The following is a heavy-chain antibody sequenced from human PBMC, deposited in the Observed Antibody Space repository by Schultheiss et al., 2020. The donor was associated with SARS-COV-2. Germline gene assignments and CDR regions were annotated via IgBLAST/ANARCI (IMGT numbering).Heavy chain of an antibody. CDR2: ISYDGSNK. CDR3: VREGDNGDHAD. J-gene: IGHJ4*02. Sequence: GGSLRLSCAASGFTFSSYAMHWVRQAPGKGLEWVAVISYDGSNKYYADSVKGRFTISRDNSKNTLYLQMNSLRAEDTAVYYCVREGDNGDHADWGQGTLVTVSS. D-gene: IGHD4-17*01. V-gene: IGHV3-30*07. CDR1: GFTFSSYA.